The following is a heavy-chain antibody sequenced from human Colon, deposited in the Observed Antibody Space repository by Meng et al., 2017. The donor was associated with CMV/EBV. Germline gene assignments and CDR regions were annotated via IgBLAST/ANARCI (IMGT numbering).Heavy chain of an antibody. Sequence: SSVFDWAWGRQSPGKGLEWIGTVYYSGSTFYNPSLKSRVTISLDTSKNQFSLQLTATTAADTAIYYCARETGVPGTSGTSRVGWFDPWGQGTLVTVSS. CDR2: VYYSGST. CDR1: SSVFD. V-gene: IGHV4-39*07. J-gene: IGHJ5*02. D-gene: IGHD1-1*01. CDR3: ARETGVPGTSGTSRVGWFDP.